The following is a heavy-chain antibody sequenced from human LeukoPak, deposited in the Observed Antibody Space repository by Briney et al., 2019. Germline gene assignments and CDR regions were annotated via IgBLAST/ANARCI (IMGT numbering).Heavy chain of an antibody. CDR3: ARNRWFSWTLDY. Sequence: SETLSLTCTVSGGSISSSSAYWGWIRQPPGKGLEWIGSIYYSKNTYYNPSLKSRVTISVDTSKNQFSLKLSSVTAADTAVYYCARNRWFSWTLDYWGQGTLVTVSS. J-gene: IGHJ4*02. D-gene: IGHD4-23*01. CDR1: GGSISSSSAY. CDR2: IYYSKNT. V-gene: IGHV4-39*07.